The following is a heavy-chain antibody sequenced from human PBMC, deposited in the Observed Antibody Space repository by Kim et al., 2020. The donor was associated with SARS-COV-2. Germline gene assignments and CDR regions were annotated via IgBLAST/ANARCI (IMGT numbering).Heavy chain of an antibody. V-gene: IGHV3-7*03. J-gene: IGHJ4*02. CDR3: ARGPDFLEWLLYPAVSSDY. Sequence: GGSLRLSCAASGFTFSSYWMSWVRQAPGKGLEWVANIKQDGSEKYYVDSVKGRFTISRDNAKNSLYLQMNSLRAEDTAVYYCARGPDFLEWLLYPAVSSDYWGQGTLVTVSS. CDR1: GFTFSSYW. CDR2: IKQDGSEK. D-gene: IGHD3-3*01.